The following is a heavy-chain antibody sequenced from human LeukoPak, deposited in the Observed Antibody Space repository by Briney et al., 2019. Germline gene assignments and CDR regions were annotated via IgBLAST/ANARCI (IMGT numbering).Heavy chain of an antibody. CDR1: GFTFSTYG. V-gene: IGHV3-23*01. CDR3: AKLREWELPDLFGY. CDR2: ISGSGGSR. J-gene: IGHJ4*02. D-gene: IGHD1-26*01. Sequence: PGGSLRLSCAASGFTFSTYGMSWVRQAPGKGLEWVSGISGSGGSRFYTDSVKGRFTISRDNSKNTLYLQMNSLRAEDTAVYYCAKLREWELPDLFGYWGQGTLVTVSS.